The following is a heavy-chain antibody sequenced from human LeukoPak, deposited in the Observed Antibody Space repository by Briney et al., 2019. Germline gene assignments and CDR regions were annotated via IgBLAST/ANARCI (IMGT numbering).Heavy chain of an antibody. V-gene: IGHV3-7*03. CDR2: IKQDGSEK. J-gene: IGHJ4*02. Sequence: GGSLRLSCAASGVTFSSYWMSWVRQAPGQGLEWVANIKQDGSEKYYVDSVKGRFTISRDNARNSLYLQMNSLRAEDTAVYYCARVAYYYDSSGYYDYWGQGTLVTVSS. D-gene: IGHD3-22*01. CDR1: GVTFSSYW. CDR3: ARVAYYYDSSGYYDY.